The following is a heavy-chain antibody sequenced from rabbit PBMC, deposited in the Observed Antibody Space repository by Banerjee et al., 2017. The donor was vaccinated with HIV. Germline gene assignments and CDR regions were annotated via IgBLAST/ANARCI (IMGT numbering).Heavy chain of an antibody. D-gene: IGHD6-1*01. V-gene: IGHV1S45*01. CDR1: GFSFSSGHW. CDR2: INTDS. J-gene: IGHJ4*01. Sequence: EESGGDLVQPEGSLTLTCTASGFSFSSGHWICWVRQAPGKGLEWIACINTDSWYASWVNGRFTISQTSSTAVTLQMTSLTAADTATYFCTRHYGDYGYATDLWGPGTLVTVS. CDR3: TRHYGDYGYATDL.